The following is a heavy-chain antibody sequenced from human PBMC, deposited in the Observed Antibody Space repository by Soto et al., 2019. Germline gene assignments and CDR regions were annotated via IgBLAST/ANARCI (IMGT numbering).Heavy chain of an antibody. CDR2: IIPIFGTA. CDR1: GGTFSSYA. D-gene: IGHD3-22*01. V-gene: IGHV1-69*13. Sequence: SVKVSCKASGGTFSSYAISWVRQAPGQGLEWMGGIIPIFGTANYAQKFQGRVTITADESTSTAYMELSSLRSEETAVYYCAREFQTTYYYDSSGSGAFDIWGQGTMVTVSS. J-gene: IGHJ3*02. CDR3: AREFQTTYYYDSSGSGAFDI.